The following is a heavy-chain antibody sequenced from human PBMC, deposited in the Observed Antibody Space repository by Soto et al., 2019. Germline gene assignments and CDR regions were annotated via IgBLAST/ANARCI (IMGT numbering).Heavy chain of an antibody. CDR2: IYYSGST. J-gene: IGHJ4*02. Sequence: SETLSLTCTVSGGSISSYYWSWIRQPPGKGLEWIGYIYYSGSTNYSPSLKSRVTISVDTSKNQFSLKLSSVTAADTAVYYSARRGGSAADYWGQETRVTVSS. D-gene: IGHD2-15*01. CDR1: GGSISSYY. CDR3: ARRGGSAADY. V-gene: IGHV4-59*08.